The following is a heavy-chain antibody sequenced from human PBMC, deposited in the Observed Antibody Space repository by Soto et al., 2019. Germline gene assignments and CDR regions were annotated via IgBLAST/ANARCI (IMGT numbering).Heavy chain of an antibody. CDR2: ISAYNGNT. Sequence: QVQLVQSGAEVKKPGASVKVSCKASGYTFTSYGISWVRQAPGQVLEWMGWISAYNGNTNYAQKPQRRVTMTTDTSTSTAYMELRSLRSDGTAVYYCARDRGAYGMDVWGQGTTVTVSS. J-gene: IGHJ6*02. CDR3: ARDRGAYGMDV. CDR1: GYTFTSYG. V-gene: IGHV1-18*01.